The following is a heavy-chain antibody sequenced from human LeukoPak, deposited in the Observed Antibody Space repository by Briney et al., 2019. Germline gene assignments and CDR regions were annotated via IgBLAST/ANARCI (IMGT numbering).Heavy chain of an antibody. CDR2: IYYSGST. CDR1: GGSFSGYF. Sequence: SETLSLTCAVYGGSFSGYFWSCVRQPPGKGLEWIGSIYYSGSTYYNPSLKSRVTISVDTSKNQFSLKLSSVTAADTAVYYCASPITSGSDDYWGQGTLVTVSS. D-gene: IGHD1-26*01. V-gene: IGHV4-34*01. J-gene: IGHJ4*02. CDR3: ASPITSGSDDY.